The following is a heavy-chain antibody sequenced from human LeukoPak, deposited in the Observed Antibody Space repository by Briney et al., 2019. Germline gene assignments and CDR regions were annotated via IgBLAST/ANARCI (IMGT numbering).Heavy chain of an antibody. Sequence: GGSLRLSCAASGFTFSSYWMHWVRHAPGKGLVWVSRINSDGSSASYADSVKGRFTISRDNAKNTLYLQMNSLRAEDTAVYYCARDRIAADFFDYWGQGTLVTVSS. D-gene: IGHD6-13*01. CDR1: GFTFSSYW. CDR2: INSDGSSA. J-gene: IGHJ4*02. CDR3: ARDRIAADFFDY. V-gene: IGHV3-74*01.